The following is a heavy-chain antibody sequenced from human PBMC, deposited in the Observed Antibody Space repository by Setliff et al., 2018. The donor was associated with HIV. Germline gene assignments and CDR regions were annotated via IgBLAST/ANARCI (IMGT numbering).Heavy chain of an antibody. V-gene: IGHV1-46*01. CDR3: ARGHSSSTNWFFDL. J-gene: IGHJ2*01. Sequence: GASVKVSCKASGYTFTSHYMHWVRQAPGQGLEWMGIINPSGDRTTYTKKFQGRVTMTRDTSTNTVYMELSSLRFEDTAVYYCARGHSSSTNWFFDLWGRGTLVTVSS. D-gene: IGHD6-6*01. CDR2: INPSGDRT. CDR1: GYTFTSHY.